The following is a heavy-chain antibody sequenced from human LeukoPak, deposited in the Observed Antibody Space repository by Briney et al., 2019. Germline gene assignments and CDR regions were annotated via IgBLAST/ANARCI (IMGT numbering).Heavy chain of an antibody. CDR1: GFTFSSYS. CDR2: ISSSSSYM. CDR3: ARVTEMATFTRYFFVH. V-gene: IGHV3-21*01. D-gene: IGHD5-24*01. Sequence: GGSLRLSCAASGFTFSSYSINWVRQAPGRGLEWVSSISSSSSYMQYADSVKGRFTISRDNAKNSLYLQMNSLRAEDTAVYYCARVTEMATFTRYFFVHWGQGTLVTVSS. J-gene: IGHJ4*02.